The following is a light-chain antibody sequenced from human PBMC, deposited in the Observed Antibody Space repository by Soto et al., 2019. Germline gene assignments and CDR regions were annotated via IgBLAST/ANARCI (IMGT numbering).Light chain of an antibody. CDR3: QSYDNSLSGVV. J-gene: IGLJ7*01. CDR1: SSNIGAGYD. CDR2: AKT. Sequence: QSVLAQPPSVSGAPGQRVTISCTGSSSNIGAGYDVHWYQQFPGTAPKLLIYAKTNRPSGVPDRFSGSWSGTAASLAITGLRAEDEADYYCQSYDNSLSGVVFGGGTQLTVL. V-gene: IGLV1-40*01.